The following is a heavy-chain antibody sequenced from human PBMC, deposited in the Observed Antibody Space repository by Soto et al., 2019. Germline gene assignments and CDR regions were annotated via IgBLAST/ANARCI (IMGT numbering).Heavy chain of an antibody. CDR3: ARLNSDYAVDF. J-gene: IGHJ4*02. CDR2: ISTWNDDK. CDR1: GYIFTSYG. V-gene: IGHV1-18*04. D-gene: IGHD5-12*01. Sequence: ASVKVSCKPSGYIFTSYGFSWLRQAPGQGPEWMGWISTWNDDKRDTQKFRDRVTMTTDTSTSTAYMELRSLRFDNTAVYYCARLNSDYAVDFWGQGTLVTVSS.